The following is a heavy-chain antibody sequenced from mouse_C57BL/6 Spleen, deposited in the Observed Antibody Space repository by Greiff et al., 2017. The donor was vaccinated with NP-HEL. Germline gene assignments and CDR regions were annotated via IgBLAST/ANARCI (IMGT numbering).Heavy chain of an antibody. CDR1: GFTFSSYT. CDR3: ARRYYYGSSYVWYFDV. D-gene: IGHD1-1*01. CDR2: ISGGGGNT. J-gene: IGHJ1*03. Sequence: VQLKESGGGLVKPGGSLKLSCAASGFTFSSYTMSWVRQTPEKRLEWVATISGGGGNTYYPDSVKGRFTISRDNAKNTLYLQMSSLRSEDTALYYCARRYYYGSSYVWYFDVWGTGTTVTVSS. V-gene: IGHV5-9*01.